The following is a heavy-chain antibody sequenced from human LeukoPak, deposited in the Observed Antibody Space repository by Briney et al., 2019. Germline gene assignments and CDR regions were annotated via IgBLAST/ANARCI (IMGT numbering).Heavy chain of an antibody. CDR3: ARDVDIVLVVAAKSFDY. J-gene: IGHJ4*01. V-gene: IGHV3-21*01. CDR2: ICSSGNYI. Sequence: GGGLRLSCAASGFTFSSYSMNWVRQAPGRGLEWVSSICSSGNYIYYADSVKGRFTISTDNAKNSLYLQMNSLRAEDTAVYYCARDVDIVLVVAAKSFDYWGQGTLVTVSS. CDR1: GFTFSSYS. D-gene: IGHD2-15*01.